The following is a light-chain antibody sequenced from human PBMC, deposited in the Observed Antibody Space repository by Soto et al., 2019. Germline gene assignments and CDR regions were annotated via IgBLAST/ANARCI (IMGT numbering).Light chain of an antibody. CDR3: QQFIDGWT. CDR1: QSINNW. V-gene: IGKV1-5*01. J-gene: IGKJ1*01. Sequence: DIQMTQSPSTLSASVGDRVTITCRASQSINNWLAWYQQKPGKAPKLLIYDASSLESGVPSRFRGSGSETEFTLTISGLQPDDFATYYCQQFIDGWTFGQGTKVDIK. CDR2: DAS.